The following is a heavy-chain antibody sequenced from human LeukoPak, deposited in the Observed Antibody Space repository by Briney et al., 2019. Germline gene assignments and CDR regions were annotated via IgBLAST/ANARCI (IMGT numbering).Heavy chain of an antibody. CDR2: IYSGGST. CDR3: ARDGTHYYGSGSYRSPLDY. Sequence: GGSLRLSCAASGFTVSSNYMSWVRQAPGKGLEWVSVIYSGGSTYYADSAKGRFTISRDNSKNTLYLQMNSLRAEDTAVYYCARDGTHYYGSGSYRSPLDYWGQGTLVTVSS. V-gene: IGHV3-66*01. CDR1: GFTVSSNY. D-gene: IGHD3-10*01. J-gene: IGHJ4*02.